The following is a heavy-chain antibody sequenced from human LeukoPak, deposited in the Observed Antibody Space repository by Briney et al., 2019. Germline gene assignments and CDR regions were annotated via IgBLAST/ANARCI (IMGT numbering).Heavy chain of an antibody. J-gene: IGHJ5*02. CDR1: GFTFSSYA. D-gene: IGHD1-26*01. Sequence: GGSLRLSCAASGFTFSSYAMHWVRQAPGKGLEWVSGISWNSGSIGYADSVKGRFTISRDNAKNSLYLQMNSLRAEDTALYYCAKDTSPESGSHGTWGQGTLVTVSS. CDR3: AKDTSPESGSHGT. V-gene: IGHV3-9*01. CDR2: ISWNSGSI.